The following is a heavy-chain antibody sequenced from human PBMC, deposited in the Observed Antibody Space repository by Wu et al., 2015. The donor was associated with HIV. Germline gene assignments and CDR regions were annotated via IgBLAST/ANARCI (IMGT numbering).Heavy chain of an antibody. J-gene: IGHJ4*02. CDR2: TSTYNEKI. V-gene: IGHV1-18*01. CDR3: ARDLFPDGELLPGDF. Sequence: QAQLVQSGAELKKPGASVEVSCKGVGYTFVRYGITWVRQAPGQGLEWMGWTSTYNEKIVYGRKFQGRPIMTTDSSTNTAYMELRSLTSDDTAVYFCARDLFPDGELLPGDFWGQGTLVSVSS. CDR1: GYTFVRYG. D-gene: IGHD3-10*01.